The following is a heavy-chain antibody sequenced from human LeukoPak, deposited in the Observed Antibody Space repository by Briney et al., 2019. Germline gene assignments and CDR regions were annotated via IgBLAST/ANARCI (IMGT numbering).Heavy chain of an antibody. Sequence: GNTGYAQKFQGRVTMTSNTSISTAYMELSSLRSEDTAVYYCARGPHYGSGSPDYYYYYMDVWGKGTTVTVSS. J-gene: IGHJ6*03. V-gene: IGHV1-8*01. CDR3: ARGPHYGSGSPDYYYYYMDV. D-gene: IGHD3-10*01. CDR2: GNT.